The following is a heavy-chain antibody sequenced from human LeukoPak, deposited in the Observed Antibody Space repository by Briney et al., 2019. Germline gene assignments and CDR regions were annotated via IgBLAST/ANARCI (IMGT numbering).Heavy chain of an antibody. V-gene: IGHV3-48*04. CDR3: ARSGVDRKAVYYFDY. CDR1: GFTFSSYA. Sequence: GGSLRLSCAASGFTFSSYAMSWVRQAPGKGLEWVSYISSSGSTIYYADSVKGRFTISRDNAKNSLYLQMNSLRAEDTAVYYCARSGVDRKAVYYFDYWGQGTLVTVSS. CDR2: ISSSGSTI. D-gene: IGHD1-26*01. J-gene: IGHJ4*02.